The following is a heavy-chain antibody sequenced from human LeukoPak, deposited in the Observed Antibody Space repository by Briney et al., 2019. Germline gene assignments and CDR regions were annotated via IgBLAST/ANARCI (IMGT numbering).Heavy chain of an antibody. D-gene: IGHD3-10*01. CDR3: ARELLWFGELGAFDI. CDR1: GGSISSYY. V-gene: IGHV4-4*07. CDR2: IYTSGST. Sequence: SETLSLTCTVSGGSISSYYWSWIRQPAGKGLEWIGRIYTSGSTNYNPSLKSRVTMSVDTSKNQFSLKLSSVTAADTAVYYCARELLWFGELGAFDIWGQGTMVTVSS. J-gene: IGHJ3*02.